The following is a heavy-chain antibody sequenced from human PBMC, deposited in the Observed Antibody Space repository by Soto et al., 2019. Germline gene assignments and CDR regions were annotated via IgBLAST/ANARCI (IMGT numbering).Heavy chain of an antibody. CDR3: ARDRSRGGGGSRVVDY. J-gene: IGHJ4*02. Sequence: SETLSLTCTVSGGSVSSASYYWSWIRQPPGKGLEWIGYIYYSGSTNYHPSLKSRVTISVDTSKNQFSLKLSSVTAADTAVYYCARDRSRGGGGSRVVDYWGQGTLVTVS. V-gene: IGHV4-61*01. CDR2: IYYSGST. D-gene: IGHD2-15*01. CDR1: GGSVSSASYY.